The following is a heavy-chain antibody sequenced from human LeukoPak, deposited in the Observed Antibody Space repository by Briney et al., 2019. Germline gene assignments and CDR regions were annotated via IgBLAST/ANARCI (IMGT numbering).Heavy chain of an antibody. D-gene: IGHD3-9*01. CDR3: ARGSNFDWLLSSSTYYFDY. CDR1: GFTFSSYS. V-gene: IGHV3-21*01. CDR2: ISSSSSYI. J-gene: IGHJ4*02. Sequence: GGSLRPSCAASGFTFSSYSMNWVRQAPGKGLEWVSSISSSSSYIYYADSVKGRFTISRDNAKNSLYLQMNSLRAEDTAVYYCARGSNFDWLLSSSTYYFDYWGQGTLVTVSS.